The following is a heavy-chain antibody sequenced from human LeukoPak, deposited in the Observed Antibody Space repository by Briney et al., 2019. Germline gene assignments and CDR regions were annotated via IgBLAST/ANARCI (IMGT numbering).Heavy chain of an antibody. Sequence: ASVKVSCKASGYTFTGYYMHWVRQAPGQGLEWMGWINPNSGGTNYEQKSQGRVTMTRDTSTSTAYMELSSLRSDATTVVYCTRGVGNIVVVPARWFDHWGQGTLVTVSS. CDR3: TRGVGNIVVVPARWFDH. J-gene: IGHJ5*02. D-gene: IGHD2-2*01. CDR2: INPNSGGT. V-gene: IGHV1-2*02. CDR1: GYTFTGYY.